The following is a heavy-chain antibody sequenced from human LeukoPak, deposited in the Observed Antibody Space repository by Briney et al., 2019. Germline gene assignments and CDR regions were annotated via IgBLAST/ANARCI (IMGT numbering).Heavy chain of an antibody. J-gene: IGHJ4*02. CDR3: ARCNGYSSTWPFDY. V-gene: IGHV4-59*01. CDR2: IYYIGTT. D-gene: IGHD5-12*01. Sequence: PSETLSLTCTVSGGSFSSYYWSWIRQPPGKGLEWIGYIYYIGTTNYNPSLKSRVTISVDTSKNQFSLKLSSATAADTAVYYCARCNGYSSTWPFDYWGQGTLVTVSS. CDR1: GGSFSSYY.